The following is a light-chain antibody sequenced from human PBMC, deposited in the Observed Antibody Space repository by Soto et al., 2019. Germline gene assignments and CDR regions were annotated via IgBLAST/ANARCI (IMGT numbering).Light chain of an antibody. V-gene: IGLV2-14*01. CDR3: FSYTSSGTYV. CDR2: EVS. CDR1: SSDVGSYKY. J-gene: IGLJ1*01. Sequence: QSALTQPASVSGSSGQSITISCTGTSSDVGSYKYVSWYQQHPGKAPKLMIYEVSNRPSGVSNRFSGSKSGNTASLTISGLQAEDETDYYCFSYTSSGTYVFGTGTKVPVL.